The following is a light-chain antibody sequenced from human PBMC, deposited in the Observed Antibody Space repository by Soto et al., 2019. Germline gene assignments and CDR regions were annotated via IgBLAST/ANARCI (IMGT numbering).Light chain of an antibody. V-gene: IGKV1-12*01. CDR3: QQSNSFPLT. CDR2: AAS. CDR1: QVISSR. J-gene: IGKJ4*01. Sequence: DIQMTQSPSSVSASVGDRVTITCRASQVISSRLAWYQQKPGKAHNLLIYAASSLQSGVPSRFSGSGSETDFTLTIGSLQPEDFATYYCQQSNSFPLTFGGGTKVEIK.